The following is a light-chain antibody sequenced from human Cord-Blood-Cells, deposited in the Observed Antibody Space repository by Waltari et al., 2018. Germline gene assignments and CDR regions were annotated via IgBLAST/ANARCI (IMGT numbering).Light chain of an antibody. CDR1: QSVLYSSNNKNY. V-gene: IGKV4-1*01. CDR2: WAS. Sequence: DIVMTQSPDSLAVSLGERATINCKSSQSVLYSSNNKNYLAWYQQKPGQPPKLLIYWASTRESGGPDRFSGSGSGTDVTLAISSLQAEDVAVYYCQQYYSTPWAFGQGTKVEIK. CDR3: QQYYSTPWA. J-gene: IGKJ1*01.